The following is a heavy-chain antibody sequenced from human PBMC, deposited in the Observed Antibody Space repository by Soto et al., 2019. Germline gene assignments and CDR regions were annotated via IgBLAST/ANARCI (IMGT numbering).Heavy chain of an antibody. CDR3: ATVSDGVTYDLRFDL. D-gene: IGHD2-21*02. Sequence: QLQLVQSGAEVKEPGSSVRVSCTASGGPFSVYTVSWVRQAPGQGLEWMGRIIPRLGVANYAQNFQGRVRITADRSTATAFLALSNLRSEDTAMYYCATVSDGVTYDLRFDLWGRGTLVTVSS. CDR2: IIPRLGVA. CDR1: GGPFSVYT. V-gene: IGHV1-69*02. J-gene: IGHJ2*01.